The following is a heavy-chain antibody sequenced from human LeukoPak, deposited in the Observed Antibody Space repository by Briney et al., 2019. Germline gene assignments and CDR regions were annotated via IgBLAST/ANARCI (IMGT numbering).Heavy chain of an antibody. CDR2: INPNSAGT. J-gene: IGHJ3*02. CDR3: ARDRYSSGSFDI. CDR1: GYTFTDYY. D-gene: IGHD6-19*01. Sequence: ASVKVSSKASGYTFTDYYIHWVRQAPGQGLEWMGWINPNSAGTFHAQKFQGRVTLNRDTSISTAYMEVSSLRSDDTAMYYCARDRYSSGSFDIWGQGTMVTVSS. V-gene: IGHV1-2*02.